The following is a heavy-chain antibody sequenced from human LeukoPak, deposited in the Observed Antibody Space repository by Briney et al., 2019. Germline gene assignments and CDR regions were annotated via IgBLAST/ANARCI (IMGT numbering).Heavy chain of an antibody. CDR3: ARDSVLRYFDWLFPYYMDV. D-gene: IGHD3-9*01. Sequence: PGGSLRLSCAASGFTVSSYGMSWVRQAPGKGLEWVSAISGSGGSTYYADSVKGRFTISRDKSKNTLYLQMNSLRAEDTAVYYCARDSVLRYFDWLFPYYMDVWGKGTTVTISS. V-gene: IGHV3-23*01. CDR1: GFTVSSYG. CDR2: ISGSGGST. J-gene: IGHJ6*03.